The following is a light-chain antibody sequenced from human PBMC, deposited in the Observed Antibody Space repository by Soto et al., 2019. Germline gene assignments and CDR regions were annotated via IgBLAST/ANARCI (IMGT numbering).Light chain of an antibody. J-gene: IGKJ1*01. V-gene: IGKV3-20*01. CDR1: QSVSSSY. CDR3: QQYDSSPGT. Sequence: EIVLTQSPGTLSLSPGERDTLSCRASQSVSSSYLAWYQQKPGQAPRLLIYGASVRATGIPDRFSGSGSGTDFTLTISRREPEDFAGYYCQQYDSSPGTFGRGTKV. CDR2: GAS.